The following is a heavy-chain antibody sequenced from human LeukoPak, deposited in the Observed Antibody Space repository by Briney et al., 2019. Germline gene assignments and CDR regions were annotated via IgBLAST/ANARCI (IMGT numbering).Heavy chain of an antibody. CDR1: GFTFSSYS. CDR3: TREDYVIYGMDV. Sequence: GGSLRLSCAASGFTFSSYSMNWVRQAPGKGLEWVSYISSGSDTIYYADSVKGRFTISRDNSKNTLYPQMNSLRVEDTAVYYCTREDYVIYGMDVWGQGTTVTVSS. D-gene: IGHD4-17*01. J-gene: IGHJ6*02. CDR2: ISSGSDTI. V-gene: IGHV3-48*01.